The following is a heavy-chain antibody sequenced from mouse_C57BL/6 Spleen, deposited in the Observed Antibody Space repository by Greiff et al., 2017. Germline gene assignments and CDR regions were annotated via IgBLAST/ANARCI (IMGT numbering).Heavy chain of an antibody. D-gene: IGHD1-1*01. J-gene: IGHJ1*03. CDR2: ISSGSSTI. V-gene: IGHV5-17*01. Sequence: EVQRVESGGGLVKPGGSLKLSCAASGFTFSDYGMHWVRQAPEKGLEWVAYISSGSSTIYYADTVKGRFTISRDNAKNTLFLQMTSLRSEDTAMYYCARSLLLAGYFDVWGTGTTVTVSS. CDR1: GFTFSDYG. CDR3: ARSLLLAGYFDV.